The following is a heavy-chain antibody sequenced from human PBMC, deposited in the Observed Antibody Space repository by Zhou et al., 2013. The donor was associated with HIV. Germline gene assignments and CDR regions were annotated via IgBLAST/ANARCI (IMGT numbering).Heavy chain of an antibody. D-gene: IGHD3-16*01. CDR1: GGTFNTYA. J-gene: IGHJ3*02. V-gene: IGHV1-69*05. CDR2: ITPIFGTV. CDR3: ARGGGNHIDAAFDI. Sequence: QVRLVQSGAEIKKPGTSVKVSCQASGGTFNTYAVAWVRQAPGRGLEWVGGITPIFGTVRYADNFKGRISVSTDESARTLSLELSDLRSDDTAIYFCARGGGNHIDAAFDIWGQGTRVTV.